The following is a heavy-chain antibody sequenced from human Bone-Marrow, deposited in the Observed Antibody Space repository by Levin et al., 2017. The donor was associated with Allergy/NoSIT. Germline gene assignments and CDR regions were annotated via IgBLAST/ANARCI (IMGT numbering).Heavy chain of an antibody. V-gene: IGHV3-30*03. Sequence: GGSLRLSCVGSGFTFENHGIHWVRQAPGKGLEWVSVLSYDGTTEYYADSVKGRLTSSRDNSKNTVYLQIQSLTADDTAVYYCARTDRNHRHEFDSWGQGILVTVSS. J-gene: IGHJ4*02. CDR2: LSYDGTTE. CDR3: ARTDRNHRHEFDS. CDR1: GFTFENHG.